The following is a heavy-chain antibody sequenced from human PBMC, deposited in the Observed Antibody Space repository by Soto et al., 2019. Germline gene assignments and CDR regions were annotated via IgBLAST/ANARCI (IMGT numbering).Heavy chain of an antibody. CDR1: GSTFSKYD. J-gene: IGHJ5*01. D-gene: IGHD2-15*01. Sequence: VMLVQSGAEVKKPGASVKVSCQASGSTFSKYDIHWVRQATGHGLEWMGWMNPRSGNTGYAQKFRGRVIMTRNTAMNTAYRELSSLKYEDTAIYYCTRARGAETFDFWGQGSRVTVSA. CDR2: MNPRSGNT. V-gene: IGHV1-8*01. CDR3: TRARGAETFDF.